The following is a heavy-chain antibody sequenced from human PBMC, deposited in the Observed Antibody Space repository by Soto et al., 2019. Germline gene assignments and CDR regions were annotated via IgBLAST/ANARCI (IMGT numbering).Heavy chain of an antibody. Sequence: GGSLRLSCAASGFTVSSNYMSWVRQAPGKGLEWVSVIYSGGSTYYADSVKGRFTISRDNSKNTLYLQMNSLRAEDTAAYYCARARGSDYFDNWGQGTMVTVSS. CDR1: GFTVSSNY. CDR3: ARARGSDYFDN. CDR2: IYSGGST. D-gene: IGHD6-19*01. V-gene: IGHV3-53*01. J-gene: IGHJ4*01.